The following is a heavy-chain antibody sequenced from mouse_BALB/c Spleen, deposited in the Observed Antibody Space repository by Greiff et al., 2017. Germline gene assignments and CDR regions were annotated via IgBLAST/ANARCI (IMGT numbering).Heavy chain of an antibody. CDR2: IFPGTGTT. CDR3: ARSRTTATRSWFAY. J-gene: IGHJ3*01. D-gene: IGHD1-2*01. V-gene: IGHV1S132*01. CDR1: GYTFTSYW. Sequence: VQLQQSGAELVKPGASVKLSCKTSGYTFTSYWIQWVKQRPGQGLGWIGEIFPGTGTTYYNEKFKGKATLTIDTSSSTAYMQLSSLTSEDSAVYFCARSRTTATRSWFAYWGQGTLVTVSA.